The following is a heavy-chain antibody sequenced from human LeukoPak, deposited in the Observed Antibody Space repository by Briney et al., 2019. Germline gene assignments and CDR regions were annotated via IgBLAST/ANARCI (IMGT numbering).Heavy chain of an antibody. V-gene: IGHV1-2*02. CDR3: ARSPRYPPIVGATKGDAFDI. D-gene: IGHD1-26*01. Sequence: ASVKVSCKASGYTFTGYYMHWVRQAPGQGLEWMGWINPNSGGTNYAQKFQGRVTMTRDTSISTAYMELSRLRSDDTAVYYCARSPRYPPIVGATKGDAFDIWGQGTMVTVSS. CDR1: GYTFTGYY. CDR2: INPNSGGT. J-gene: IGHJ3*02.